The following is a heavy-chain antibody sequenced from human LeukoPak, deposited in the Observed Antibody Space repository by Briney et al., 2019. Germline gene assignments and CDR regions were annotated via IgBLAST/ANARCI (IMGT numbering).Heavy chain of an antibody. CDR2: ISYSGST. J-gene: IGHJ4*02. CDR1: DGSIRSYY. D-gene: IGHD5-18*01. Sequence: SETLSLTCTVSDGSIRSYYWTWIRQPPGKGLELIGYISYSGSTNYNPSLKSRVTMSVDTSRNQFSLKLSSVTAADTAVYYCARGYNYGLRAFDYWGQGTLVTVSS. CDR3: ARGYNYGLRAFDY. V-gene: IGHV4-59*01.